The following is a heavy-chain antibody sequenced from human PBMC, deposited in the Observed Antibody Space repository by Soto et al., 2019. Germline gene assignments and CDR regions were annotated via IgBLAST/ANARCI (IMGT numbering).Heavy chain of an antibody. CDR1: GGTFSSYA. CDR2: IIPIFGTA. D-gene: IGHD2-2*01. J-gene: IGHJ6*02. V-gene: IGHV1-69*06. CDR3: AREDQYQLVYYCYYGMDV. Sequence: QVQLVQSGAEVKKPGSSVKVSCKASGGTFSSYAISWVRQAPGQGLEWMGGIIPIFGTANYAQKFQGRVTITADKSTSTVYMELSSVRSKDTAEYYCAREDQYQLVYYCYYGMDVWGQGTTVTVSS.